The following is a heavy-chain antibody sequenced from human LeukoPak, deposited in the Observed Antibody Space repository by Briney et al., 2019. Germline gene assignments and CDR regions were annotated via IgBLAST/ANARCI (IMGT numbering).Heavy chain of an antibody. D-gene: IGHD3-22*01. V-gene: IGHV3-15*01. CDR3: TTDRPYYYDSSGYWVDAFDI. J-gene: IGHJ3*02. CDR2: IKSKTDGGTT. Sequence: PGGSLRLSCAASGFTFSNAWMSWVRQAPGKGLEWVGRIKSKTDGGTTDYAARVKGRFTIPRDDSKNTLYLQMNSLKTEDTAVYYCTTDRPYYYDSSGYWVDAFDIWGQGTMVTVSS. CDR1: GFTFSNAW.